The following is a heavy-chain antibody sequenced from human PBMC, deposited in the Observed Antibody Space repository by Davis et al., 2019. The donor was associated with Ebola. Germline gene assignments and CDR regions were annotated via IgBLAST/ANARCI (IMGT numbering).Heavy chain of an antibody. D-gene: IGHD6-19*01. CDR2: ISSSSSYI. CDR3: ARAAPHRGGWYADGMDV. V-gene: IGHV3-21*04. CDR1: GFTFSSYS. J-gene: IGHJ6*02. Sequence: GESLKISCAASGFTFSSYSMNWVRQAPGKGLEWVSSISSSSSYIYYADSVKGRFTISRDNAKNSLYLQMNSLRSEDTAVYYCARAAPHRGGWYADGMDVWGQGTTVTVSS.